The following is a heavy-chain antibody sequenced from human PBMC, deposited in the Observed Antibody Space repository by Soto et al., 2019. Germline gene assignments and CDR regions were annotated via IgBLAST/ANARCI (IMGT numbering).Heavy chain of an antibody. CDR2: INQSGST. J-gene: IGHJ6*02. CDR1: GGSFSGYY. CDR3: AAADWGHNFYYGMDV. Sequence: PSETLSLTCAVYGGSFSGYYWSWIRQPPGKGLEWIGEINQSGSTNYKSSLKSRVTISVDTSKNQPSLKLSSVTAADTAVYYCAAADWGHNFYYGMDVWGQGTTVTVSS. V-gene: IGHV4-34*01. D-gene: IGHD7-27*01.